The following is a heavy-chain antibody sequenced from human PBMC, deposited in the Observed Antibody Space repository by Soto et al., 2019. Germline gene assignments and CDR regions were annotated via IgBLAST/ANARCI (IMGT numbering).Heavy chain of an antibody. J-gene: IGHJ4*02. CDR2: IYYTGTT. D-gene: IGHD2-21*02. Sequence: SATLSPTRIVACGSMSSYYWGWFRQPPGKGLEWIGYIYYTGTTTYHPSLKSRVTISIDTSRNQFSLKLNSVTAADTAVYYCARLGGYYQAFDQWGQGSLVTVS. CDR1: CGSMSSYY. CDR3: ARLGGYYQAFDQ. V-gene: IGHV4-59*08.